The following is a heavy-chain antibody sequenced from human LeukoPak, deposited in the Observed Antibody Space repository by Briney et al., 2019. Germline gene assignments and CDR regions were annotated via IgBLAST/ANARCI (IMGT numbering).Heavy chain of an antibody. CDR3: AKDRDDYVWGSYLGAFDI. Sequence: GGSLRLSCAASGFTFSSHGMNWVRQAPGKGLEWVSGSSSIGGRTYYADSVKGRFTVTRDNSRNTLHLQMNSLRVEDTGVFYCAKDRDDYVWGSYLGAFDIWGQGTMVTVSS. D-gene: IGHD3-16*01. V-gene: IGHV3-23*01. CDR1: GFTFSSHG. J-gene: IGHJ3*02. CDR2: SSSIGGRT.